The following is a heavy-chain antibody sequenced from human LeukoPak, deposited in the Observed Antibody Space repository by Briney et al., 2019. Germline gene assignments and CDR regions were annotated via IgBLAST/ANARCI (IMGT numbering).Heavy chain of an antibody. CDR2: ISSSGSTI. J-gene: IGHJ6*03. D-gene: IGHD2-8*01. V-gene: IGHV3-11*01. CDR3: ARDSIVRGNIGNDMDV. Sequence: PGGSLRLSCAASGFTFSDYYMSWIRQAPGKGLEWVSYISSSGSTIYYADSVKGRFTIPRDNAKNSLYLQMNSLRAEDTALYYCARDSIVRGNIGNDMDVWGKGTTVTVSS. CDR1: GFTFSDYY.